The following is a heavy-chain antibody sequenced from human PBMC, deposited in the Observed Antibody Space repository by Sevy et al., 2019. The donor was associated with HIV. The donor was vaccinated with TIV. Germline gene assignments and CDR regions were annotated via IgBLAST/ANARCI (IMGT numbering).Heavy chain of an antibody. CDR2: ISGSGGST. D-gene: IGHD3-10*01. Sequence: GGSLRLSCAASGFTFSSYAMSWVRQAPGKGLEWVSAISGSGGSTYDADSVKGRFTISRDNSKNTLYLQMNSLRAEEPAVYYCAKDPVVRGVIYLLDYWGQGTLVTVSS. J-gene: IGHJ4*02. CDR3: AKDPVVRGVIYLLDY. V-gene: IGHV3-23*01. CDR1: GFTFSSYA.